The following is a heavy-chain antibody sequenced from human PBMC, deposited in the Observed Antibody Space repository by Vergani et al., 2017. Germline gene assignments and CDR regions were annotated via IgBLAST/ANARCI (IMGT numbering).Heavy chain of an antibody. CDR2: ISSSGSTI. Sequence: QVQLVESGGGLVKPGGSPRLSCAASGFTFSDYYMSWIRQAPGKGLEWVSYISSSGSTIYYADSVKGRFTISRDNSKNTLYLQMNSLRAEDTAVYYCAKDRSSYSLAGRYFDYWGQGTLVTVSS. J-gene: IGHJ4*02. D-gene: IGHD2-15*01. V-gene: IGHV3-11*01. CDR1: GFTFSDYY. CDR3: AKDRSSYSLAGRYFDY.